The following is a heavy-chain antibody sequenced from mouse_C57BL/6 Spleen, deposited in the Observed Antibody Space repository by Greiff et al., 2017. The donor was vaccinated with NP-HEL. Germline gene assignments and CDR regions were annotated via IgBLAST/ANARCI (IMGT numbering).Heavy chain of an antibody. CDR3: AMDPDFDY. Sequence: EVMLVESGGGLVKPGGSLKLSCAASGFTFSDYGMHWVRQAPEKGLEWVPYISSGSSTIYYADTVKGRFTISRDNAKNTLFLQMTSLRSEDTAMYYCAMDPDFDYWGQGTTLTVSS. CDR2: ISSGSSTI. J-gene: IGHJ2*01. V-gene: IGHV5-17*01. CDR1: GFTFSDYG.